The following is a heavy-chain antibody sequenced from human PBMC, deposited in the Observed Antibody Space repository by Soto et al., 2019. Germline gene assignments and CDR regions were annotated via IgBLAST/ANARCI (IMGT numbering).Heavy chain of an antibody. CDR2: INHSGST. CDR3: ARGRGDGYNQHWYFDL. J-gene: IGHJ2*01. D-gene: IGHD3-10*01. Sequence: QVHLQQWGAGLLKPSETLSLTCAVYGGSFSGYCWSWIRQPPGKGLEWIGEINHSGSTNYNPSLKSRVSISVGTSNNQFSLKLSSVTAADTAVYYCARGRGDGYNQHWYFDLWGRGTLVTVSS. V-gene: IGHV4-34*01. CDR1: GGSFSGYC.